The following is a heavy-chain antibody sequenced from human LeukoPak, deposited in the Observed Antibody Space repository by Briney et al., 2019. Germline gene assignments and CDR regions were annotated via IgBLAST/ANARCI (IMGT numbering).Heavy chain of an antibody. Sequence: PSETLSLTCTVSGGSISIYYWSWIRQPAGKGLEWIGRIYTSGSTNYNPSLKSRVTISVDKSKNQFSLKLSSVTAADTAVYYCARAGSSGWYYFDYGGQGTLVTVSS. CDR3: ARAGSSGWYYFDY. CDR1: GGSISIYY. V-gene: IGHV4-4*07. D-gene: IGHD6-19*01. J-gene: IGHJ4*02. CDR2: IYTSGST.